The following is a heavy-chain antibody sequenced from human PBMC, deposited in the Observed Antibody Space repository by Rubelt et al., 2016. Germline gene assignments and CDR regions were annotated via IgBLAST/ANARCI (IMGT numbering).Heavy chain of an antibody. CDR3: ARGGDSSGYYWWYFDY. J-gene: IGHJ4*02. CDR1: GDSISSYY. D-gene: IGHD3-22*01. V-gene: IGHV4-59*01. Sequence: TLSLTCTVSGDSISSYYWSWIRQPPGKGLEWIAYISYSGSTNYNPSLKSRVTISVDTSKNQFSLKLTSVTAADTAVYYCARGGDSSGYYWWYFDYWGQGTLVTVSS. CDR2: ISYSGST.